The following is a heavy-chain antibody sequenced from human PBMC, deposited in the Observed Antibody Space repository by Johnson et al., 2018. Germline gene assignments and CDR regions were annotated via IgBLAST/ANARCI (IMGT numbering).Heavy chain of an antibody. D-gene: IGHD2-2*02. J-gene: IGHJ1*01. CDR1: GFTFDGFS. CDR2: ISSSGTTT. V-gene: IGHV3-48*02. Sequence: EVQLVETGGGLVQPGGSLRLSCAASGFTFDGFSMNWVRQAPGKGLEWVTHISSSGTTTYYADSVRGRFTISRDNAKNSLYLQVNSLRDEDTAVYYCGRGGSYTSCYRTDYFQHWGQGTLVTVSS. CDR3: GRGGSYTSCYRTDYFQH.